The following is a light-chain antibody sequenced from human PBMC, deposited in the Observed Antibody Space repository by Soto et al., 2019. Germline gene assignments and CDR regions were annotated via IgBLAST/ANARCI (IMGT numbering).Light chain of an antibody. Sequence: EIVMTQSPATLSVSPGERATLSCRASQSVSSNLAWYQQKPGQPPRLLIYGASTRATGIPAMFSGSESGTEFTLTISSLQSEDFAVYSCQQYNNWPLTFGGGTKVEIK. J-gene: IGKJ4*01. V-gene: IGKV3-15*01. CDR2: GAS. CDR1: QSVSSN. CDR3: QQYNNWPLT.